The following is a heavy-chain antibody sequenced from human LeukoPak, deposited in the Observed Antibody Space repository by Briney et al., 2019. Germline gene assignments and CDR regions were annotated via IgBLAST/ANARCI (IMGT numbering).Heavy chain of an antibody. CDR1: GFTFSPYS. D-gene: IGHD3-22*01. CDR2: ISSSSSTI. V-gene: IGHV3-48*01. CDR3: ARDSHYYDSSGPQG. Sequence: GGSLRLSCAASGFTFSPYSMNWVRQAPGKGLEWVSYISSSSSTIYYADSVKGRFTISRDNARNSLYLQMNSLRAEDSATYYCARDSHYYDSSGPQGWGQGTLVTVSS. J-gene: IGHJ4*02.